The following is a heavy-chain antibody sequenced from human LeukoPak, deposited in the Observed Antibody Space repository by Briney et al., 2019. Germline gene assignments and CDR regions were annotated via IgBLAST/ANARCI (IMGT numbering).Heavy chain of an antibody. D-gene: IGHD2-2*01. CDR1: GYTFTSYD. CDR2: MNPNSGNT. CDR3: ARAQCSSTSCYFGEFDY. Sequence: ASVEVSCKASGYTFTSYDINWVRQATGQGLEWMGWMNPNSGNTGYAQKFQGRVTMTRNTSISTAYMELSSLRSEDTAVYYCARAQCSSTSCYFGEFDYWGQGTLVTVSS. J-gene: IGHJ4*02. V-gene: IGHV1-8*01.